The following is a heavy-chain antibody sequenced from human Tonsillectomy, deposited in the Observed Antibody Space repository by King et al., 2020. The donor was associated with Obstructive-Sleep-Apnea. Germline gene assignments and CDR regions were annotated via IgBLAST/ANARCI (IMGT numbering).Heavy chain of an antibody. V-gene: IGHV1-18*01. J-gene: IGHJ6*02. Sequence: QVQLVESGAEVKRPGASVKVSCKASGYTFTSYGISWVRQAPGQGLEWMGWISAHNGNTYYAQKVQGRVTMTTDTSTSTAYMELRSLRSDDTAVYYCARDPPPYSRDYYGMDVWGQGTTVTVSS. CDR2: ISAHNGNT. CDR3: ARDPPPYSRDYYGMDV. D-gene: IGHD4-11*01. CDR1: GYTFTSYG.